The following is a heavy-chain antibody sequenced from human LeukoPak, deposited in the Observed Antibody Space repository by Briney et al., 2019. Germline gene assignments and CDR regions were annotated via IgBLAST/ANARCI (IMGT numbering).Heavy chain of an antibody. J-gene: IGHJ5*02. CDR1: GYTFTSYD. Sequence: ASVKVSCKASGYTFTSYDINWVRQATGQGLEWMGWMNPNSGNTGYAQKFQGRVTMTRNTSISTAYMELSSLRSEDTAVYYCANTHYYYGSGSYSVNWFDPWGQGTLVTVSS. V-gene: IGHV1-8*01. D-gene: IGHD3-10*01. CDR3: ANTHYYYGSGSYSVNWFDP. CDR2: MNPNSGNT.